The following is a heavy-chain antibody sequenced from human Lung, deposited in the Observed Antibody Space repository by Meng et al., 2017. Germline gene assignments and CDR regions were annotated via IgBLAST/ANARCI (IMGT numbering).Heavy chain of an antibody. CDR2: INHGGST. D-gene: IGHD3-10*01. Sequence: VELTMGGAGVLSASENLSLTFSVYGGSIRGYYWSWIRQSPAKGLEWIGKINHGGSTNYKPSLESLVTISVDTPKNQFSLRLASMTVADTAVYYCARERHSTIIRGVIDFWGQGALVTVSS. CDR3: ARERHSTIIRGVIDF. J-gene: IGHJ4*02. CDR1: GGSIRGYY. V-gene: IGHV4-34*01.